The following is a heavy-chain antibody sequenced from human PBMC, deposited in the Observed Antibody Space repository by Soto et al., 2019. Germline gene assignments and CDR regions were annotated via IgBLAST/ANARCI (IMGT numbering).Heavy chain of an antibody. CDR2: ISGSGGRT. Sequence: EVQLLESGGGLVQPGGSLRLSCAVSGFTFSSYAMSWVRQAPGKGLEWVSAISGSGGRTYYADSVKGRFTISRDNSKNTLYLQMNSLRAEDTAVYYCAKDRGAGDLGPNWDFDCWGQGTLVTVSS. J-gene: IGHJ4*02. D-gene: IGHD3-16*01. CDR3: AKDRGAGDLGPNWDFDC. V-gene: IGHV3-23*01. CDR1: GFTFSSYA.